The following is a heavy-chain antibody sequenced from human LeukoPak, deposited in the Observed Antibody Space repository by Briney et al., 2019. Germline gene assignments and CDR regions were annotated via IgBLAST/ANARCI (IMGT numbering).Heavy chain of an antibody. CDR1: GFTFSSHA. D-gene: IGHD1-26*01. Sequence: PGGSLRLACAASGFTFSSHAMSWVRQAPGKGLEWVSVISGSGRSAYYADSLKGRFTISRDNSKDTLYLQMNSLRAEDTAVYYCARDKSSGSYPLYYFDYWGQGTLVTVSS. CDR2: ISGSGRSA. J-gene: IGHJ4*02. V-gene: IGHV3-23*01. CDR3: ARDKSSGSYPLYYFDY.